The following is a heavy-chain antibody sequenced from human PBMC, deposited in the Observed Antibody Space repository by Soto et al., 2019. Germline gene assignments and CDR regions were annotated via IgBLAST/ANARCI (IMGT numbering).Heavy chain of an antibody. D-gene: IGHD4-17*01. V-gene: IGHV3-9*01. CDR3: AKDMKPSPTATPDY. CDR2: INWDSDDI. CDR1: GFTFNAYA. J-gene: IGHJ4*02. Sequence: GGSLRLSCAASGFTFNAYAMHWVRQAPGKGLEWVSGINWDSDDIAYADSVKGRFTISRDNAKSSLYLQMNSLRTEDTALYFCAKDMKPSPTATPDYWGQGTLVTVSS.